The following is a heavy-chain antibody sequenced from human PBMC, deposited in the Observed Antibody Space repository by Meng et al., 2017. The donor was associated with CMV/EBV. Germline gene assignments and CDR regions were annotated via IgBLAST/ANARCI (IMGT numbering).Heavy chain of an antibody. CDR3: AKDLFGGYCSGTSCNTNPYYYGMDV. D-gene: IGHD2-2*01. V-gene: IGHV3-30*02. Sequence: GESLKISCAASKFTFSSYGMHWVRQAPGKGLEWVAFIRYDGSNKHYADSVKGRFTISRDNSKNTLYLQMNSLRPEDTAVYYCAKDLFGGYCSGTSCNTNPYYYGMDVWGQGTTVTVSS. CDR2: IRYDGSNK. J-gene: IGHJ6*02. CDR1: KFTFSSYG.